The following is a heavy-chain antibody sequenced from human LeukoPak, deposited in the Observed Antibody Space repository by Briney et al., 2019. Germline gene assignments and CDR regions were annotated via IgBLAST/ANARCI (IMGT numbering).Heavy chain of an antibody. CDR1: GGSISSSSYY. V-gene: IGHV4-39*07. J-gene: IGHJ4*02. Sequence: PSETLSLTCTVSGGSISSSSYYWGWIRQPPGKGLEWIGSIYYSGSIYYNPSLKSRVTISVDTSKNQFSLKLSSVTAADTAVYYCARAQPLGYCSGGSCYYFDYWGQGTLVTVSS. CDR2: IYYSGSI. D-gene: IGHD2-15*01. CDR3: ARAQPLGYCSGGSCYYFDY.